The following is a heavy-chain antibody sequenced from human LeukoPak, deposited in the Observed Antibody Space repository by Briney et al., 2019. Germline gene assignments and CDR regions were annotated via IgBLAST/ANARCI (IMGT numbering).Heavy chain of an antibody. Sequence: GASVKVSCKASGYTFTSYAMHWVRQAPGQRLEWMGWINAGNGNTKYSQKFQGRGTITRDTSTSTAYMELSSLRSEDPAVYYCARGRYGSGSYSFDYWGQGTLVTVSS. CDR1: GYTFTSYA. CDR3: ARGRYGSGSYSFDY. J-gene: IGHJ4*02. CDR2: INAGNGNT. V-gene: IGHV1-3*01. D-gene: IGHD3-10*01.